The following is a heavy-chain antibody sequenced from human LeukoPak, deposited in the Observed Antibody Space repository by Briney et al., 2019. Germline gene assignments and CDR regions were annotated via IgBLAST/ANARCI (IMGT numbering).Heavy chain of an antibody. D-gene: IGHD3-22*01. CDR2: ISYDGSNT. J-gene: IGHJ4*02. CDR3: AKHYYDTSGTPRYFDY. V-gene: IGHV3-30*18. Sequence: GGSLRLSCAASGFTFSDYGMHWVRQAPGKGLEWVAVISYDGSNTYYADSVKGRFTISRDNSKNTLYLQMNSLRDEDTAVYYCAKHYYDTSGTPRYFDYWGQGTLVTVSS. CDR1: GFTFSDYG.